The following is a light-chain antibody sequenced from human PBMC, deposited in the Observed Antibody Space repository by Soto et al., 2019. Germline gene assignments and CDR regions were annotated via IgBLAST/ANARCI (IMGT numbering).Light chain of an antibody. J-gene: IGKJ1*01. CDR2: GTS. Sequence: EIVMTQSPATLSVSPGDRVTLSCRASESIGSNVAWYQQKPGQAPRLLMYGTSVRATGIPARLSGSGSETEFTLTISGLQPEDFAIYYCQQWIRWTFGQGTRLELK. CDR1: ESIGSN. CDR3: QQWIRWT. V-gene: IGKV3-15*01.